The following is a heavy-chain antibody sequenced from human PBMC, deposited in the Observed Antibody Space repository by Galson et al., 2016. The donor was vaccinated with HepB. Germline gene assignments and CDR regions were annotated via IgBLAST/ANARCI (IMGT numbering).Heavy chain of an antibody. CDR1: GYTFTNYG. V-gene: IGHV1-18*01. J-gene: IGHJ4*02. CDR2: NSAYNGDT. D-gene: IGHD3-10*01. CDR3: ARGAGGYFDY. Sequence: SVKVSCKASGYTFTNYGLSWVRQAPGQGLEYMGWNSAYNGDTNYAQKLQGRVTMTTDPSTTTAYMELRSLRSDDPAVYYCARGAGGYFDYWGQGTLVTVSS.